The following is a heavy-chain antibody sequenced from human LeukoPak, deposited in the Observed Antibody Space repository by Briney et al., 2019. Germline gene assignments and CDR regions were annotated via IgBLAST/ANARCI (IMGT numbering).Heavy chain of an antibody. CDR3: ARGGRGSAAVVAPRSFDI. D-gene: IGHD3-22*01. Sequence: PGGSLRLSCAASGFTFSTYSMNWVRQAPGKGLEWVSVTYTGGNSYYAGSVKGRFIISRDISKNTLYLQMNSLRAEDSALYYCARGGRGSAAVVAPRSFDIWGQGTMVTVSS. J-gene: IGHJ3*02. V-gene: IGHV3-53*01. CDR1: GFTFSTYS. CDR2: TYTGGNS.